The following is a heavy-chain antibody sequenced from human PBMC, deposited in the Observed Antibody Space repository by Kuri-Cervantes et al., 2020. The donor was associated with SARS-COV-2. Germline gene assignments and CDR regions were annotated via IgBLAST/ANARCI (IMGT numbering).Heavy chain of an antibody. CDR3: ARXAGYXXMLLTPSYXXXYYGMDV. CDR1: GYXXXSYX. D-gene: IGHD2-21*01. CDR2: INPSGGST. J-gene: IGHJ6*02. V-gene: IGHV1-46*01. Sequence: ASVKVXXKASGYXXXSYXMHXVRQAPXQGLEWMGIINPSGGSTSYXQXFXGRVTMTRDTSTSTXYMELSSXRSEDTAVYYCARXAGYXXMLLTPSYXXXYYGMDVWGQGTTVTVSS.